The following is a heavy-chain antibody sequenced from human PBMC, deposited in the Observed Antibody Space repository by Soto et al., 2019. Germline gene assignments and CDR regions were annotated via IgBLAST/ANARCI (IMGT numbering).Heavy chain of an antibody. V-gene: IGHV5-51*01. D-gene: IGHD6-13*01. CDR3: ARHHGSPGSYFGMDV. Sequence: PGESLKISCKASGYIFPSYWINWVRQMPGKGLEWMGIIYPGDSDTRYSPSFQGQVTISADKSINTAYLQWRSLKASDTAVYYCARHHGSPGSYFGMDVWGQGTTVTVSS. CDR1: GYIFPSYW. J-gene: IGHJ6*02. CDR2: IYPGDSDT.